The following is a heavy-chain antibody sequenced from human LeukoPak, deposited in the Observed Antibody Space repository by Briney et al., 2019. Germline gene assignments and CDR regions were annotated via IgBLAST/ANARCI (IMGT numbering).Heavy chain of an antibody. J-gene: IGHJ3*02. CDR3: ARVDRDGYNYEFNAFDI. Sequence: PSETLSLTCAVYGGSFSGYYWSWIRQPPGKGLEWVANIKQDGSEKYYVDSVKGRFTISRDNAKNSLYLQMNSLRAEDTAVYYCARVDRDGYNYEFNAFDIWGQGTMVTVSS. V-gene: IGHV3-7*01. CDR1: GGSFSGYY. CDR2: IKQDGSEK. D-gene: IGHD5-24*01.